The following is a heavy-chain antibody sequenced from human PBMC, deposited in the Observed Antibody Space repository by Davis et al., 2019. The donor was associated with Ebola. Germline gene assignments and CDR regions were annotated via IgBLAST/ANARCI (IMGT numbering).Heavy chain of an antibody. CDR3: ASRSGWSDYYYYGMDV. D-gene: IGHD6-19*01. J-gene: IGHJ6*04. Sequence: PGGSLRLSCAVSRSTFVAYAPTWFRQTPGKGLEWIGFISIKAYDGTAEYAPSVEGRFIISRDDSDSIVYLQLNSLKTEDSGVYYCASRSGWSDYYYYGMDVWGNGTTVSVSS. CDR2: ISIKAYDGTA. V-gene: IGHV3-49*03. CDR1: RSTFVAYA.